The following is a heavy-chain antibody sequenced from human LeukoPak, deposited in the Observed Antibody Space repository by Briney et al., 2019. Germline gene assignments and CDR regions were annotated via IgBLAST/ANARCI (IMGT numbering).Heavy chain of an antibody. CDR3: ARQFLEWLSDPFDI. CDR2: SHYTGST. Sequence: PSETLSLTCTVSGGSISTNAYYCGWIRQPPGKGLEWIASSHYTGSTFYNPSLKSRVSASVDASKNRFSLRLSSVTAADTAVYYCARQFLEWLSDPFDIWGQGTMLIVSS. V-gene: IGHV4-39*07. CDR1: GGSISTNAYY. J-gene: IGHJ3*02. D-gene: IGHD3-3*01.